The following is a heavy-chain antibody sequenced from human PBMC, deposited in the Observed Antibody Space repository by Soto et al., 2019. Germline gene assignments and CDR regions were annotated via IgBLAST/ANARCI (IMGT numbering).Heavy chain of an antibody. CDR1: EFTFRSYW. V-gene: IGHV3-74*01. J-gene: IGHJ4*02. Sequence: PGGSLRLSCAASEFTFRSYWMHWVRQSPGKGLVWVSRISGDGSSTNYADSVKGRFTISRDNSKNTLYLQMNSLRAEDTAVYYCARSPGLRGQSDYWGQGTLVTVSS. CDR2: ISGDGSST. CDR3: ARSPGLRGQSDY. D-gene: IGHD5-12*01.